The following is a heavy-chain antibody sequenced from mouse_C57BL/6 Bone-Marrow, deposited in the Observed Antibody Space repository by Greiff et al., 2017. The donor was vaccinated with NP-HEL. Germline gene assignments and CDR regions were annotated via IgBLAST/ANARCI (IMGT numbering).Heavy chain of an antibody. J-gene: IGHJ2*01. D-gene: IGHD1-1*01. Sequence: EVQLQQSGPGMVKPSQSLSLTCTVTGYSITSGYDWHWIRHFPGNKLEWMGYISYSGSTNYNPSLKSRISITHDTSKNHFFLKLNSVTTEDTATYYCAREYYYGSSFYFDYWGQGTTLTVSS. CDR3: AREYYYGSSFYFDY. V-gene: IGHV3-1*01. CDR2: ISYSGST. CDR1: GYSITSGYD.